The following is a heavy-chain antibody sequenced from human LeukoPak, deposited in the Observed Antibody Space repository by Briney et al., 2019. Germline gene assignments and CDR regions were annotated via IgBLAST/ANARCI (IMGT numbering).Heavy chain of an antibody. CDR2: ISAYNGNT. J-gene: IGHJ3*02. Sequence: GASVKVSCKASDYTFINYGIGGVRRAPGQGLEWMGWISAYNGNTNYAQKLQGRVTMTTDTSTSTAYMDLRSLRSDDTAFYYCARGKYYYDSSGYSTFDIWGQGTLVTVSS. CDR3: ARGKYYYDSSGYSTFDI. V-gene: IGHV1-18*01. CDR1: DYTFINYG. D-gene: IGHD3-22*01.